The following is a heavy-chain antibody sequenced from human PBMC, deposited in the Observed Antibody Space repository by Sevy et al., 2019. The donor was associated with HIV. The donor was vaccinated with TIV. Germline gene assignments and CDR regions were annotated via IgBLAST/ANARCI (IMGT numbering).Heavy chain of an antibody. CDR1: GFTFGDYY. CDR2: ISSRSRFT. J-gene: IGHJ3*01. V-gene: IGHV3-11*06. Sequence: GGSLRLSCVGSGFTFGDYYISWIRQAPGKGLECVAYISSRSRFTNYTDSVRGRFTISRDNAKNEVFLQMNSLRAEDTGVYYCARGAYDVWGQRTTVTVSS. CDR3: ARGAYDV.